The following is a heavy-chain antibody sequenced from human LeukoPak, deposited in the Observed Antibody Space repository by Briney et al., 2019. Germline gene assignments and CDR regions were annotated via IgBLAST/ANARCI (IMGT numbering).Heavy chain of an antibody. CDR2: IYTSGSS. Sequence: SETLSLTCTVSGGSISSYYWSWIRQPARKGLEWIGRIYTSGSSNHNPSLKSRVTMSVDMSKNQFSLRLSSVTAADTSVYYCAREVRCSTTRCYSLFDYWGQGTLGTVSS. D-gene: IGHD2-2*02. CDR3: AREVRCSTTRCYSLFDY. CDR1: GGSISSYY. J-gene: IGHJ4*02. V-gene: IGHV4-4*07.